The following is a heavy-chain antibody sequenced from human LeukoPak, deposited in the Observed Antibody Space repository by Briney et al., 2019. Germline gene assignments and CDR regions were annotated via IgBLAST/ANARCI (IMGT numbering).Heavy chain of an antibody. J-gene: IGHJ4*02. CDR2: FDPEDGET. V-gene: IGHV1-24*01. Sequence: ASVKVSCKVSGYTLTELSMHWVRQAPGKGLEWMGGFDPEDGETIYAQKFQGRVTMTEDTSTDTAYMELSSLRSEDTAVYYCATSRIKGYQLLWTDFDYWGQGTLVTVSS. D-gene: IGHD2-2*01. CDR1: GYTLTELS. CDR3: ATSRIKGYQLLWTDFDY.